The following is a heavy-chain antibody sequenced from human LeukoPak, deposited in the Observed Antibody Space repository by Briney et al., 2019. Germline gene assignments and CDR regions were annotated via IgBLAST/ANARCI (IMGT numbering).Heavy chain of an antibody. Sequence: ASVKVSCKASGYTFTGYYMHWVRQAPGQGLEWMGWINADSGGTNYAQKFQGGVTMTRDTSISTAYMELSRLRSDDTAVYYCARWCSTSCYTGPRAIDIWGQGTMVTVSS. D-gene: IGHD2-2*02. V-gene: IGHV1-2*02. CDR1: GYTFTGYY. CDR2: INADSGGT. J-gene: IGHJ3*02. CDR3: ARWCSTSCYTGPRAIDI.